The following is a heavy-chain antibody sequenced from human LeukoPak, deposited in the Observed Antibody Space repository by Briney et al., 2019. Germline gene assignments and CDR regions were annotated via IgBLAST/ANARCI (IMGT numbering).Heavy chain of an antibody. D-gene: IGHD2-2*01. CDR1: GFTFSSYA. Sequence: PGRSLRLSCAASGFTFSSYAMHWVRQAPGKGLEWVAVISYDGSNKYYADSVKGRFTISRDNSKNTLYLQMNSLRAEDTAVYYCARESSTSCPDYWGQGTLVTVSS. CDR3: ARESSTSCPDY. CDR2: ISYDGSNK. V-gene: IGHV3-30-3*01. J-gene: IGHJ4*02.